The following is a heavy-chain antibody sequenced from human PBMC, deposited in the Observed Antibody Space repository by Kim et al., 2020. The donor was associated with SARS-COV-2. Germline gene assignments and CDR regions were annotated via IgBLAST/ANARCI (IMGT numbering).Heavy chain of an antibody. V-gene: IGHV1-18*01. Sequence: NYARRFQGRVPMTRDTSTTTAYLEMWSLRPDDTAVYYCARGQWSQSAVDFWGQGTLVTVSS. J-gene: IGHJ4*02. CDR3: ARGQWSQSAVDF. D-gene: IGHD6-19*01.